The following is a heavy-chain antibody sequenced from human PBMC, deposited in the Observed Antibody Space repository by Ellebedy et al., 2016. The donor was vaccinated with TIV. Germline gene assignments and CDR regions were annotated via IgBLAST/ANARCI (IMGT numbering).Heavy chain of an antibody. Sequence: PGGSLRLSCTTSGSTFINYAMSWVRQAPGKGLEWVSSIRDSGVDTYYADSVMGRFTVSRDNSKSTLYLHMRSLRVEDTAVYYCAKRIGYSSSWYADGLDVWGRGTTVIVSS. CDR2: IRDSGVDT. D-gene: IGHD6-19*01. J-gene: IGHJ6*02. V-gene: IGHV3-23*01. CDR3: AKRIGYSSSWYADGLDV. CDR1: GSTFINYA.